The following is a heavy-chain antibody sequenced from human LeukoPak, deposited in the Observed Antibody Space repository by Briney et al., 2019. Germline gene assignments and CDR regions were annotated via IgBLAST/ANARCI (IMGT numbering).Heavy chain of an antibody. J-gene: IGHJ4*02. Sequence: GGSLRLSCAASGFTFTSYGMHWVRQAPGKGLEWVALITYDGYYKYYSDSVKGRFTISSDTSKNSLYLQMNSLRAEDTAVYYCARDLSPVVRASPMGYWGQGTPVTVSS. V-gene: IGHV3-30*03. CDR3: ARDLSPVVRASPMGY. CDR1: GFTFTSYG. CDR2: ITYDGYYK. D-gene: IGHD3-10*01.